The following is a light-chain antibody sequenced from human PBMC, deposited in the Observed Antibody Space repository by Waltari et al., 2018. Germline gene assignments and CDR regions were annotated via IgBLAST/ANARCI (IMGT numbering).Light chain of an antibody. V-gene: IGLV2-23*02. Sequence: QSALTQPASASGSPGQSITISCTGTRSDVGSYNLVSWYQQHPGKAPKLMIYEVSKRPSGVSNRFSGSKSGNTASLTISGLQAEDEADYYCCSYAGSSTVVFGGGTKLTVL. CDR1: RSDVGSYNL. CDR3: CSYAGSSTVV. CDR2: EVS. J-gene: IGLJ2*01.